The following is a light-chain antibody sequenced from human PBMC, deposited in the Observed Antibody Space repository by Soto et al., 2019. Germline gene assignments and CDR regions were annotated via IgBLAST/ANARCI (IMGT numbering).Light chain of an antibody. Sequence: QPVLTQSPSASASLGASVKLTCTLSSGHSYYAIAWHQQQPGKGPRYLMNLNSDGSHSKGDGIPDRFSGSSSGAERYLTISSLQSEDEADYYCQTWGAGIRVFGTGTKVTVL. J-gene: IGLJ1*01. V-gene: IGLV4-69*01. CDR2: LNSDGSH. CDR1: SGHSYYA. CDR3: QTWGAGIRV.